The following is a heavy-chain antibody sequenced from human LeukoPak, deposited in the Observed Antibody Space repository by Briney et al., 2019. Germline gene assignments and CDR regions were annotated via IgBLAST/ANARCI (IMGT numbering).Heavy chain of an antibody. CDR2: TKQDETEK. D-gene: IGHD3-22*01. CDR3: ARNRQWLLADY. J-gene: IGHJ4*02. Sequence: GGSLRLSCAASGFTFTNYWMSRVRQAPGKGLEWVANTKQDETEKHYADSVKGRFTISRDNAQNSLYLQMNSLRAEDTAVYFCARNRQWLLADYWGQGTVVTVSS. CDR1: GFTFTNYW. V-gene: IGHV3-7*04.